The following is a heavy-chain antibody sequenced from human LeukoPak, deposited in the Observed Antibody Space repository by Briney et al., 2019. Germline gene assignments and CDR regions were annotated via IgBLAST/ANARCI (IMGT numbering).Heavy chain of an antibody. CDR2: VDHTGST. Sequence: PSETLSLTCSVSDDSITMYYWTWIRQPPGKGLEWIGYVDHTGSTNFNPSLNGRVSISRDTSKNLFSLRLRSVTAADTAVYFCARGRVSSSTWYSTYYYYFYMDVWGKGTTVTVSS. V-gene: IGHV4-59*01. CDR3: ARGRVSSSTWYSTYYYYFYMDV. J-gene: IGHJ6*03. CDR1: DDSITMYY. D-gene: IGHD4-11*01.